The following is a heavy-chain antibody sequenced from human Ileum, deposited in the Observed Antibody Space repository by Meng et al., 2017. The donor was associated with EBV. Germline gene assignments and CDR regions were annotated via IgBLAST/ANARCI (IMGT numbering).Heavy chain of an antibody. CDR3: ARASYGSGSPLGESWFDP. J-gene: IGHJ5*02. V-gene: IGHV4-31*03. CDR2: IHSSGST. D-gene: IGHD3-10*01. CDR1: GGSISSGGYY. Sequence: QVHLPESRPGLVKPSQTLSLTCTVSGGSISSGGYYWSWIRQHPGKGLEWIGYIHSSGSTYYNPSLRSRLTISVDTSKNQFSLKLSSVTAADTAVYYCARASYGSGSPLGESWFDPWGQGTLVTVSS.